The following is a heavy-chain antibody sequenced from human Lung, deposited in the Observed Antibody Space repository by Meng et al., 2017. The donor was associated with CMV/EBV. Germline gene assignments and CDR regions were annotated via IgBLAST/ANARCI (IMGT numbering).Heavy chain of an antibody. CDR3: ASGLATYYFDY. CDR1: GFTFSSYW. V-gene: IGHV3-7*01. J-gene: IGHJ4*02. CDR2: IKQDGSEK. D-gene: IGHD5-12*01. Sequence: LSCAASGFTFSSYWMSWVRQAPGKGLEWVANIKQDGSEKYYVDSVKGRFTISRDNAKNSLYLQMNSLRAEDTAVYYCASGLATYYFDYWGQGTLDTVSS.